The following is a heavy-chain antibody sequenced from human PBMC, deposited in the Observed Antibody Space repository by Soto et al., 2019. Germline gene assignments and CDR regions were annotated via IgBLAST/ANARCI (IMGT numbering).Heavy chain of an antibody. Sequence: GASVKGSCKASVYTFTSYAMHWVRQAPGQGLEWMGRIKAYNGTTNHAQKIQGRVTMSTDTYTSTDYMALRRLRSDDTAVYYCARDPVAGPYFDYWGKGALVTLSS. CDR1: VYTFTSYA. CDR3: ARDPVAGPYFDY. V-gene: IGHV1-18*01. D-gene: IGHD6-19*01. CDR2: IKAYNGTT. J-gene: IGHJ4*02.